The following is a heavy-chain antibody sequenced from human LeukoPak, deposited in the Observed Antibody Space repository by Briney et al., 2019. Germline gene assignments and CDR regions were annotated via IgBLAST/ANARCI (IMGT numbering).Heavy chain of an antibody. CDR3: ARSRQASGLFSS. Sequence: PQTLSLTCTVSGYAFISGGFPWNWIRQPPGKGLVWIGCIYDRGPAHYNPSLKSRFTTSVDRPKNQFFLNVTSLTAADTAVYYCARSRQASGLFSSWGQGTLVVVSS. J-gene: IGHJ5*02. V-gene: IGHV4-30-2*01. D-gene: IGHD3-10*01. CDR2: IYDRGPA. CDR1: GYAFISGGFP.